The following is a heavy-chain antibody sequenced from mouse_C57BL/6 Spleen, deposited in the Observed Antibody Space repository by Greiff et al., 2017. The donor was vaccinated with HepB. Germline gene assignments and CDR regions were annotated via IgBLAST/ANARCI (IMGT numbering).Heavy chain of an antibody. CDR3: ARGGGPHYAMDY. Sequence: DVQLQESGPGLVKPSQSLSLTCSVTGYSITSGYYWNWIRQFPGNKLEWMGYISYDGSNNYNPSLKNRISITRDTSKNQFFLKLNSVTTEDTATYYCARGGGPHYAMDYWGQGTSVTVSS. CDR2: ISYDGSN. D-gene: IGHD3-3*01. CDR1: GYSITSGYY. V-gene: IGHV3-6*01. J-gene: IGHJ4*01.